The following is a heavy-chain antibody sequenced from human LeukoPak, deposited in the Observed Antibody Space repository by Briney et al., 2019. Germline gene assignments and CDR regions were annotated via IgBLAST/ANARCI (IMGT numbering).Heavy chain of an antibody. J-gene: IGHJ3*02. V-gene: IGHV4-59*01. CDR1: GGSISSYY. Sequence: SETLSLTCTVSGGSISSYYWSWIRQPPGKGLEWIGYIYYSGSTNYNPSLKSRVTISVDTSKNQFSLKLSSVTAADTAVYYCARDLPYCGGDCYSGYVAFDIWGQGTMVTVSS. D-gene: IGHD2-21*01. CDR2: IYYSGST. CDR3: ARDLPYCGGDCYSGYVAFDI.